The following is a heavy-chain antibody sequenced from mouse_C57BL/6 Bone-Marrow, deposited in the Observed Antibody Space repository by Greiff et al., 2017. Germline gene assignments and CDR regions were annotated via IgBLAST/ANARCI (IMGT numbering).Heavy chain of an antibody. CDR1: GYTFTSYW. Sequence: QVQLQQPGAELVKPGASVKLSCKASGYTFTSYWMHWVKQRPGQGLEWIGMIHPNSGSTNYNEKFKSKATLTVDKSSSTAYMQLSSLTSEDSAVNYCARNRATVVFDYWGKGTTLTVAS. D-gene: IGHD1-1*01. V-gene: IGHV1-64*01. CDR2: IHPNSGST. J-gene: IGHJ2*01. CDR3: ARNRATVVFDY.